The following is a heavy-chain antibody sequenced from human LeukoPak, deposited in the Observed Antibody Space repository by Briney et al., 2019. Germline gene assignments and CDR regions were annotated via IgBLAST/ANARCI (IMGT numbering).Heavy chain of an antibody. V-gene: IGHV4-34*01. CDR2: INHSGST. Sequence: PSETLSLTCAVYGGSFSGYYWSWIRQPPGKGLEWIGEINHSGSTNYNPSLKSRVTIPVDTSKNQFSLKLSSVTAADTAVYYCARAQWLVNYFDYWGQGTLVTVSS. CDR3: ARAQWLVNYFDY. D-gene: IGHD6-19*01. CDR1: GGSFSGYY. J-gene: IGHJ4*02.